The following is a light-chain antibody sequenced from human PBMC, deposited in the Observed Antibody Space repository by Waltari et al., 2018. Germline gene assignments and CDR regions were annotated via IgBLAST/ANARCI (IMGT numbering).Light chain of an antibody. CDR1: ENSKND. V-gene: IGKV1-6*01. CDR3: LQDYTFPLT. J-gene: IGKJ4*01. Sequence: AIQMTQSPSSLSASVGDRVTITCRASENSKNDLGWYQQKPGKAPNLLIFAASSLQSGVPSRFSASGSGTDFTLTISSLQPEDFATYYCLQDYTFPLTFGGGTKVDI. CDR2: AAS.